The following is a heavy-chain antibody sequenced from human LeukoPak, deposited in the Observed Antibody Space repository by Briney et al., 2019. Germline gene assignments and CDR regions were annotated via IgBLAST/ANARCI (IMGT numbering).Heavy chain of an antibody. J-gene: IGHJ4*02. CDR2: ISGSGGST. V-gene: IGHV3-23*01. D-gene: IGHD1-26*01. Sequence: PGGSLRLSCAASGLTFSTYAMSWVRQAPGKGLEWVSTISGSGGSTYYADSVKGRFTISRDNSQNTLYVQMNSLRAEDTAVYYCAKDAPVGTTNGVDYWGQGTLVTVSS. CDR1: GLTFSTYA. CDR3: AKDAPVGTTNGVDY.